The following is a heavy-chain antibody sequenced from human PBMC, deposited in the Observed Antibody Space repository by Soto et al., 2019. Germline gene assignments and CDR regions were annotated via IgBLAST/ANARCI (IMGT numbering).Heavy chain of an antibody. CDR1: GFTFSSYS. J-gene: IGHJ6*02. D-gene: IGHD3-10*01. Sequence: PGGSLRLSCAASGFTFSSYSMNWVRQAPGKGLEWVSSISSSSSYIYYADSVKGRFTISRDNAKNSLYLQMNSLRAEDTAVYYCSREHYYGSGSYYLLWYYGMDVWGQGTTVTVSS. CDR3: SREHYYGSGSYYLLWYYGMDV. CDR2: ISSSSSYI. V-gene: IGHV3-21*01.